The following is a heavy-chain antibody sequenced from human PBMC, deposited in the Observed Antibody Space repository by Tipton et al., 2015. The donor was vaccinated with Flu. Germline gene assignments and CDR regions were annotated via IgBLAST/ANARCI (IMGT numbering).Heavy chain of an antibody. V-gene: IGHV5-51*03. CDR3: ARRDILTGYFDY. D-gene: IGHD3-9*01. CDR1: GSSFTDSW. CDR2: IYPDGSDT. Sequence: QSGAEVKKPGESLKISCTASGSSFTDSWIGWVRQMPGKGLEWMGIIYPDGSDTRYGPSFQGQVTMSVDKSISVAYLQWSSLKASDTAMYYCARRDILTGYFDYWGQGTLVTVSS. J-gene: IGHJ4*02.